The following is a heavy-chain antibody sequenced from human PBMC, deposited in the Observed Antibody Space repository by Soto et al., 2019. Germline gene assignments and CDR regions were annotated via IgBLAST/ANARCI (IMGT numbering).Heavy chain of an antibody. V-gene: IGHV3-30-3*01. CDR1: GFTFSTSA. Sequence: QVQVVESGGGVVQPWGSLRLSCAASGFTFSTSAMHWVRQAPGKGLEWMAMISYGGNNKYYADSVKGRFTISRDISESTLYLQMNSLRTEDTAVYYCAREEFEAGRGHFGYWGQGTLVSVSS. J-gene: IGHJ4*02. CDR2: ISYGGNNK. D-gene: IGHD6-13*01. CDR3: AREEFEAGRGHFGY.